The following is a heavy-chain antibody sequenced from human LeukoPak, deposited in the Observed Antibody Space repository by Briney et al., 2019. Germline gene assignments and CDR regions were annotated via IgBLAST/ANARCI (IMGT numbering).Heavy chain of an antibody. CDR3: AKEGWELLSPPLY. V-gene: IGHV3-23*01. D-gene: IGHD1-26*01. CDR2: MSGSGGST. Sequence: GGSLRLSCAASGFTFSSYGMSWVRQAPGKGLEWVSAMSGSGGSTYYADSVKGRFTISRDNSMNTLYLQMNSLRAEDTAVYYCAKEGWELLSPPLYWGQGTLVTVSS. J-gene: IGHJ4*02. CDR1: GFTFSSYG.